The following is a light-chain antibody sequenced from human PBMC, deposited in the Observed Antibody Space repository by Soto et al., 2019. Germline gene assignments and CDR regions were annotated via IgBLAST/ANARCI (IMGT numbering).Light chain of an antibody. V-gene: IGKV1-39*01. CDR1: QTISNY. CDR2: AAS. CDR3: LQTYTTLTWT. Sequence: DIKMTQSPFSLSASVGDRVTITCRASQTISNYLQWYQQKSGQAPKLLVYAASILHSGVPSRFSGSGSGTDFTLTINSLQPEDFATYYCLQTYTTLTWTFGQGTKVDIK. J-gene: IGKJ1*01.